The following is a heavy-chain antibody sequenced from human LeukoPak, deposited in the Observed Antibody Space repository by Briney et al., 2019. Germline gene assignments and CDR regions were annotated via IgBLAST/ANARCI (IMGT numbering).Heavy chain of an antibody. CDR2: INHSGST. D-gene: IGHD5-18*01. Sequence: SETLSLTCAVYGGSFSGYYWSWIRQPPGKGLEWIGEINHSGSTNYNPSLKSRVTISVDTSKNQFSLKLSSVTAADTAVYYCARGRLGYSYGYFDYWGRGTLVTVSS. CDR3: ARGRLGYSYGYFDY. V-gene: IGHV4-34*01. J-gene: IGHJ4*02. CDR1: GGSFSGYY.